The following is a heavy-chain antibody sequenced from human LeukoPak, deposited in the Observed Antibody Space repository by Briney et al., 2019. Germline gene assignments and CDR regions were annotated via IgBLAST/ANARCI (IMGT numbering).Heavy chain of an antibody. CDR2: ISPYNGNT. D-gene: IGHD6-25*01. CDR1: GYTFTSYA. J-gene: IGHJ4*02. V-gene: IGHV1-18*01. CDR3: ARVGMTAATADF. Sequence: ASVKVSCKTSGYTFTSYAISWVRQAPGQGLEWMGWISPYNGNTNYAQKLQGRVTMTSDTSTSTVYMELHSLRSDDTAVYFCARVGMTAATADFWGQGTLVTVSS.